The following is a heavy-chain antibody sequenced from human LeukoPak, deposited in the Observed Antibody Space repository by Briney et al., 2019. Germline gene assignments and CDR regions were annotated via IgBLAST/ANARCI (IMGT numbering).Heavy chain of an antibody. D-gene: IGHD1-26*01. J-gene: IGHJ5*02. V-gene: IGHV4-34*01. CDR2: INHGGST. Sequence: PSETLSLTCAVYGGSFSGYYWSCIRHPPGKGREWIGEINHGGSTNTNPSLKSGVTISVDMSKNQFSLKLSSVTAADTAVYYCARRPSYSGSYYVRFDPWGQGTLVTVSS. CDR3: ARRPSYSGSYYVRFDP. CDR1: GGSFSGYY.